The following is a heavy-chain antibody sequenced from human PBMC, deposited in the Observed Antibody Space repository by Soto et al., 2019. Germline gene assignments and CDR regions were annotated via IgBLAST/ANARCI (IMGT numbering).Heavy chain of an antibody. J-gene: IGHJ6*02. V-gene: IGHV3-23*01. CDR3: ENDLEVDGANYYGMDV. CDR1: GFTFSTYA. Sequence: PGWSLRLSCAASGFTFSTYAVYWVRHAPGKGLEWVSAITDSGYTTYYADSVKGRFTISRGNSKNTVYLQMNSLSADDKAVYYCENDLEVDGANYYGMDVWGQGTTVTVSS. D-gene: IGHD2-8*01. CDR2: ITDSGYTT.